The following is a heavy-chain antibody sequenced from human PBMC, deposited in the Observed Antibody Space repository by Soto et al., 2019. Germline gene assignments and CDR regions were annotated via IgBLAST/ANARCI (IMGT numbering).Heavy chain of an antibody. J-gene: IGHJ5*02. CDR1: GGSISSGDYY. CDR2: IYYSGST. CDR3: ASLKLGYSTFDP. Sequence: ASETLSLTCTVSGGSISSGDYYWSWIRQPPGKGLEWIGYIYYSGSTYYNPSLKSRVTISVDTSKNQFSLKLSPVTAADTAVYYCASLKLGYSTFDPWGQGTLVTVSS. V-gene: IGHV4-30-4*01. D-gene: IGHD5-18*01.